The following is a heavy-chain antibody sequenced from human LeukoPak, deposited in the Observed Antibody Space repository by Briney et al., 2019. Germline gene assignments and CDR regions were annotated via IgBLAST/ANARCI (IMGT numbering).Heavy chain of an antibody. D-gene: IGHD5-24*01. Sequence: PPGGSLRLSCAASGFTFSSYAMGWVRQAPGKGLEWVSAISGSGDSTYYADSVKGRFTISRDNSKNTLYLQMNSLRAEDTAVYYCAKGEMATIPVDYWGQGTLVTVSS. CDR3: AKGEMATIPVDY. J-gene: IGHJ4*02. V-gene: IGHV3-23*01. CDR2: ISGSGDST. CDR1: GFTFSSYA.